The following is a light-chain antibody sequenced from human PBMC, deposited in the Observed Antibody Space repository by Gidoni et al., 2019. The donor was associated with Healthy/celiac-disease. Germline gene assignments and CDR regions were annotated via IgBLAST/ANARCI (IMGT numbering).Light chain of an antibody. CDR1: QSVSSN. CDR2: GAS. V-gene: IGKV3-15*01. Sequence: DIVMTQSPATLSVSPGERATLSCRASQSVSSNVAWYQQKPGQAPRLLIYGASTRATGIPARFSGSGSGTEFTLTISSLQSEDFAVYYCQQYNNWPSLTFGGGTKVEIK. J-gene: IGKJ4*01. CDR3: QQYNNWPSLT.